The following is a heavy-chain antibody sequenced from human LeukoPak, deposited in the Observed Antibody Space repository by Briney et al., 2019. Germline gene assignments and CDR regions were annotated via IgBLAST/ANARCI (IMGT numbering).Heavy chain of an antibody. CDR3: ERSHATRHYGSGSYPFDY. Sequence: ASVKVSCKASGYTFTSYGISWVRQAPGQGLEWMGWISAYNGNTNYAQKLQGRVTMTTDTSTSTAYMELRSLRSDDTAVYYCERSHATRHYGSGSYPFDYWGQGTLVTVSS. CDR1: GYTFTSYG. J-gene: IGHJ4*02. D-gene: IGHD3-10*01. V-gene: IGHV1-18*01. CDR2: ISAYNGNT.